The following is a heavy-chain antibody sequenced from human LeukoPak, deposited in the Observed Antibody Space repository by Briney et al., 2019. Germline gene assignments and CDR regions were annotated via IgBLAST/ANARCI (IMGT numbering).Heavy chain of an antibody. CDR1: GGSLSNYA. V-gene: IGHV1-69*13. Sequence: GASVRVSCKASGGSLSNYAITWVRQAPGEGLEWMGDIIPIFGTANYAQKLQVRVTITADESTSTAYMELSSLRAEDTAVYYCARGRTTVTTGGPFDYWGQGTLVTVSS. CDR2: IIPIFGTA. CDR3: ARGRTTVTTGGPFDY. J-gene: IGHJ4*02. D-gene: IGHD4-17*01.